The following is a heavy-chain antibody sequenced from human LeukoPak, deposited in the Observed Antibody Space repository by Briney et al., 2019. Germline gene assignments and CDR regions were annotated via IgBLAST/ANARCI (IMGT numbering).Heavy chain of an antibody. J-gene: IGHJ3*02. Sequence: GGSLRLSCAASGFTFSSYWMHWVRQAPGKGLVLISRINSDGSSTSYADSVKGRFTISRDNAKNTLYLQMNSLRAEDTDVFHAEDGIRDFDWLLPDDAFDIWGQGTMVTVSS. CDR2: INSDGSST. CDR3: EDGIRDFDWLLPDDAFDI. D-gene: IGHD3-9*01. CDR1: GFTFSSYW. V-gene: IGHV3-74*01.